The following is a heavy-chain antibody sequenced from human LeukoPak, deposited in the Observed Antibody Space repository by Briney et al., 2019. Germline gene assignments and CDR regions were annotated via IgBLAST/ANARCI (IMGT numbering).Heavy chain of an antibody. V-gene: IGHV4-39*07. CDR3: ARGYSSGWYVPRFDD. J-gene: IGHJ4*02. CDR2: IYYSETT. D-gene: IGHD6-19*01. Sequence: SETLSLTCTVSGGSISSDIYYWGWIRQPPGKGLEWIGSIYYSETTYYNPSLKSRIIISLDTSKNQFSLRLGSVTAADTAVYYCARGYSSGWYVPRFDDWGQGTLVTVSS. CDR1: GGSISSDIYY.